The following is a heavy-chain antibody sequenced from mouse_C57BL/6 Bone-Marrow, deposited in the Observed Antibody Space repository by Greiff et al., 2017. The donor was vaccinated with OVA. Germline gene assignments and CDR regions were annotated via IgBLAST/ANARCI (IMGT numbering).Heavy chain of an antibody. CDR2: IYPGNSDT. J-gene: IGHJ2*01. CDR3: TPLYGSRGDYFDY. V-gene: IGHV1-5*01. Sequence: EVQRVESGTVLARPGASVKMSCKTSGYTFTSYWMHWVKQRPGQGLEWIGAIYPGNSDTSYNQKFKGKAKLTAVTSASTAYMELSSLTNEDSAVYYCTPLYGSRGDYFDYWGKGTTLTVSS. D-gene: IGHD1-1*01. CDR1: GYTFTSYW.